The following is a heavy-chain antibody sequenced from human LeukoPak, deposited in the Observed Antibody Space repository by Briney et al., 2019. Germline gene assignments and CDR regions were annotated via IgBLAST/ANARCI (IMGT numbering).Heavy chain of an antibody. CDR2: IYYSEST. D-gene: IGHD3-10*01. Sequence: SESLSLTCTVSGCSISSYYWSWTRQPPGKRLEWIGYIYYSESTNYNPSLKSRVTTSVDTSKNQFPLKLSSVTAADTAVYYCARGSGSYGVVDWFDPWGQGTLVTVSS. J-gene: IGHJ5*02. CDR1: GCSISSYY. V-gene: IGHV4-59*01. CDR3: ARGSGSYGVVDWFDP.